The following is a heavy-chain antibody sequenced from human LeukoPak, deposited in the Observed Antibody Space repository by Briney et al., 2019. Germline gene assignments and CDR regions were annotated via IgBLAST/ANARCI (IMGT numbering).Heavy chain of an antibody. CDR3: AKRGGFDSSGYYQPPEDY. Sequence: GGSLRLSCVASGFTFSNFAISWVRQAPGKGLEWVSAISGSGLSTYYADSVKGRFTISRDNSKNTVYLQMNGLSAEATAVYYCAKRGGFDSSGYYQPPEDYWGQGTLVTVSS. V-gene: IGHV3-23*01. D-gene: IGHD3-22*01. J-gene: IGHJ4*02. CDR2: ISGSGLST. CDR1: GFTFSNFA.